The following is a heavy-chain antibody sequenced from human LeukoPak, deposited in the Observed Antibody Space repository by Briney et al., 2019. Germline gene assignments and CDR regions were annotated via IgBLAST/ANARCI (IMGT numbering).Heavy chain of an antibody. CDR1: GGSLSNYY. Sequence: SETLSLTCAVYGGSLSNYYWSWIRQPPGKGLEWVGEINHSGSTKFNPSLKSRVTILVAMSKSQFSLELRSVTAADTAVYYCARGPASGSDFAWFDPWGQGTLVTVSP. V-gene: IGHV4-34*01. D-gene: IGHD3-10*01. J-gene: IGHJ5*02. CDR3: ARGPASGSDFAWFDP. CDR2: INHSGST.